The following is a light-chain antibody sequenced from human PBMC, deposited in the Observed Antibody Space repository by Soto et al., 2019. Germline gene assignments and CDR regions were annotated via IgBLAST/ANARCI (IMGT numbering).Light chain of an antibody. J-gene: IGLJ7*01. CDR2: GTK. CDR1: SGSVSTSHF. CDR3: VLYVGSGIWV. Sequence: QAVVTQEPSFSVSPVGTVTLTCGLSSGSVSTSHFPNWYQQTPGQPPRTLIYGTKTRSSGVPDRFSGSILGIRAALTITGAQADDESDYYCVLYVGSGIWVFGGGTQLTVL. V-gene: IGLV8-61*01.